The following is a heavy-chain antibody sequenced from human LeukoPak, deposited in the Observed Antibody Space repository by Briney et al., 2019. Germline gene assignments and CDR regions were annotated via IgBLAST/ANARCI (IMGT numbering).Heavy chain of an antibody. V-gene: IGHV1-8*03. CDR1: GYTFTSYD. CDR3: ARGLDFWSGTDY. J-gene: IGHJ4*02. CDR2: MSPNNGNT. D-gene: IGHD3-3*01. Sequence: ASVKVSCKASGYTFTSYDINWVRQATGQGLEWMGWMSPNNGNTGYAQKFQGRVTITRNTSISTAYMELSSLRSEDTAVYYCARGLDFWSGTDYWGQGTLVTVSS.